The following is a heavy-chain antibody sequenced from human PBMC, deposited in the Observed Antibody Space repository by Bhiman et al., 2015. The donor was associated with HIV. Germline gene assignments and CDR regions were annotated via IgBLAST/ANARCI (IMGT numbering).Heavy chain of an antibody. CDR2: IKPDGSEK. CDR1: GFTFSSYA. V-gene: IGHV3-7*01. Sequence: VQLVESGGGVVQPGRSLRLSCAASGFTFSSYAMHWVRQAPGKGLEWVANIKPDGSEKHYVDSVRGRFTISRDNAKNSLYLQMNSLRAEDTALYYCASSRLGGQGTLVTVSS. CDR3: ASSRL. J-gene: IGHJ4*02. D-gene: IGHD3-9*01.